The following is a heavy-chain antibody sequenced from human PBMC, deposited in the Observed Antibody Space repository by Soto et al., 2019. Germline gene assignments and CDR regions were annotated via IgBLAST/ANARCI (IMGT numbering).Heavy chain of an antibody. J-gene: IGHJ6*02. CDR2: INPSGGST. D-gene: IGHD3-9*01. CDR1: GYTFTSYY. CDR3: ARVLRYFDWLLGPSYYYYGMDV. Sequence: GASVKVSCKASGYTFTSYYMHWVRQAPGQGLEWMGIINPSGGSTSYAQKFQGRVTMTRDTSTSTVYMELSSLRSEDTAVYYCARVLRYFDWLLGPSYYYYGMDVWGQGTTVTVSS. V-gene: IGHV1-46*03.